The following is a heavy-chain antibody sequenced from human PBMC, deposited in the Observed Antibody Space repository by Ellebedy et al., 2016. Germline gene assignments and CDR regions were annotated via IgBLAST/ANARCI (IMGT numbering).Heavy chain of an antibody. Sequence: GGSLRLSCAASGFTFSSYGMHWVRQAPGKGLEWVAVIWYDGSNKYYANSVKGRFTISRDNSKNTLYLQMNSLRAEDTAVYYCARNYDAFDIWGQGTMVTVSS. CDR2: IWYDGSNK. CDR3: ARNYDAFDI. V-gene: IGHV3-33*01. CDR1: GFTFSSYG. J-gene: IGHJ3*02. D-gene: IGHD1-7*01.